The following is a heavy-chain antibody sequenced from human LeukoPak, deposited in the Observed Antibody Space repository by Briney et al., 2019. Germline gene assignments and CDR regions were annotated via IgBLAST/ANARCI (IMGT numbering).Heavy chain of an antibody. V-gene: IGHV1-46*01. CDR1: GYTFTSYY. Sequence: ASVKVSCKASGYTFTSYYMHWVRQAPGQGREWMGIINPSGGSTSYAQKLQGRVTMTTDTSTSTAYMELRSLRSDDTAVYYCARDQYYDSKGWFDPWGQGTLVTVSS. CDR3: ARDQYYDSKGWFDP. J-gene: IGHJ5*02. CDR2: INPSGGST. D-gene: IGHD3-22*01.